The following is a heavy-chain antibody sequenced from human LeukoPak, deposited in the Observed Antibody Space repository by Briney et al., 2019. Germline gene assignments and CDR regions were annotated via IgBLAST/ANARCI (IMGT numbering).Heavy chain of an antibody. J-gene: IGHJ4*02. Sequence: ASVKVSCKASGGTFSSYAISWVRQAPGQGLEWMGGIIPIFGTANYAQKFQGRVTITTDESTSTAYMELSSLRSDDTAVYYCARALGDCTNGVCIDYWGQGTLVTVSS. CDR1: GGTFSSYA. CDR3: ARALGDCTNGVCIDY. D-gene: IGHD2-8*01. CDR2: IIPIFGTA. V-gene: IGHV1-69*05.